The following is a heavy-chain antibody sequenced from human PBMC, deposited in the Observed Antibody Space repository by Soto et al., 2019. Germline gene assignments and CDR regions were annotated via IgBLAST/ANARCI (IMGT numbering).Heavy chain of an antibody. CDR3: AKDSYYYDSSGYYHS. V-gene: IGHV3-9*01. D-gene: IGHD3-22*01. J-gene: IGHJ4*02. CDR2: ISWNSGSI. CDR1: GFTFDDYA. Sequence: PGGSLRLSCAASGFTFDDYAMHWVRQAPGKGLEWVSGISWNSGSIGYADSVKGRFTISRDNAKNSLYLQMNSLRAEDTAWYYCAKDSYYYDSSGYYHSWGQGTLVTVSS.